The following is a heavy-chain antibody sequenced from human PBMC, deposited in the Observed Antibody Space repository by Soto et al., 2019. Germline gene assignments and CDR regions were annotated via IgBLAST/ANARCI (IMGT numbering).Heavy chain of an antibody. CDR2: IYHGGST. CDR1: GYSISSGYY. CDR3: SRVGPWVPYYYDSSPYTFENWFDP. V-gene: IGHV4-38-2*01. Sequence: SETLSLTCAVSGYSISSGYYWGWLRQPPGKGLEWIGGIYHGGSTYYNPSLNSRVTLSIDMTNNHVSLILNSVTAADTAVYYCSRVGPWVPYYYDSSPYTFENWFDPWGQGTLVTVSS. D-gene: IGHD3-22*01. J-gene: IGHJ5*02.